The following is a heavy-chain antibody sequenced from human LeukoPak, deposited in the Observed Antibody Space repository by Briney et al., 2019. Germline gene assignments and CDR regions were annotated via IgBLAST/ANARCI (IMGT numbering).Heavy chain of an antibody. Sequence: GASVKVSCKVSGDTFSSYAIRWVRQAPGQELEWMGGIIPIFGTANYAQKFQGRVMITADESTSTAYMELSSLRSEDTAVYYCARDISYRGNDYWGPGTLVTVSS. CDR3: ARDISYRGNDY. CDR1: GDTFSSYA. V-gene: IGHV1-69*13. J-gene: IGHJ4*02. CDR2: IIPIFGTA. D-gene: IGHD3-10*01.